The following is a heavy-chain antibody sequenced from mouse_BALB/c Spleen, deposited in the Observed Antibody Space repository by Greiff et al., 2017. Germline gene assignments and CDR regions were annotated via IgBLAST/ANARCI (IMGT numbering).Heavy chain of an antibody. CDR1: GFTFSNYW. CDR2: IRLKSNNYAT. CDR3: TRRGYYGGLY. J-gene: IGHJ3*01. Sequence: EVKVEESGGGLVQPGGSMKLSCVASGFTFSNYWMNWVRQSPEKGLEWVAEIRLKSNNYATHYAESVKGRFTISRDDSKSSVYLQMNNLRAEDTGIYYCTRRGYYGGLYWGQGTLVTVSA. V-gene: IGHV6-6*02. D-gene: IGHD1-1*01.